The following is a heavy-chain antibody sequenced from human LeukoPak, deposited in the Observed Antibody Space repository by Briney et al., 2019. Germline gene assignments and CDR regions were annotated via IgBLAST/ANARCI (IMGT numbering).Heavy chain of an antibody. Sequence: PGGSLRLSCAASGFTFSSYWMHWVRQAPGKGLEWVSYISSSGNTIYYADSVKGRFTISRDNAKNSLFLQMKSLRSEDTAVYYCARVRYYGSGSPYCDYWGQGTLVTVSS. CDR1: GFTFSSYW. CDR2: ISSSGNTI. CDR3: ARVRYYGSGSPYCDY. D-gene: IGHD3-10*01. J-gene: IGHJ4*02. V-gene: IGHV3-48*04.